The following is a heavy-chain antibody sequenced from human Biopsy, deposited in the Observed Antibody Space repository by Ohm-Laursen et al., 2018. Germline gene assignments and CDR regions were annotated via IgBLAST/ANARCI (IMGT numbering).Heavy chain of an antibody. V-gene: IGHV4-4*07. Sequence: PSDTLPLTCNVSGGDINNYCWSWIRQPAGKGLEWIGRIYPGGSTNYNPSLKSRVTMSVDTSKKQLSLRLRSVTAADTAMYYCASVVLGPTNDAFDLWGQGTMVVVSS. CDR1: GGDINNYC. J-gene: IGHJ3*01. D-gene: IGHD3-22*01. CDR2: IYPGGST. CDR3: ASVVLGPTNDAFDL.